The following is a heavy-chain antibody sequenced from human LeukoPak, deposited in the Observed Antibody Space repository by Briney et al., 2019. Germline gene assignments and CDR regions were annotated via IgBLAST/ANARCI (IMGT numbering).Heavy chain of an antibody. CDR3: ARAGEDDYCGGDCSLDY. D-gene: IGHD2-21*01. CDR2: IIPIFGTA. J-gene: IGHJ4*02. V-gene: IGHV1-69*13. CDR1: GGTFSSYA. Sequence: GASVKVSCKASGGTFSSYAISWVRQAPGQGLEWMGGIIPIFGTANYAQKFQGRVTITADESTSTAYMELSSLRSEDTAVYYCARAGEDDYCGGDCSLDYWGQGTLVTVSS.